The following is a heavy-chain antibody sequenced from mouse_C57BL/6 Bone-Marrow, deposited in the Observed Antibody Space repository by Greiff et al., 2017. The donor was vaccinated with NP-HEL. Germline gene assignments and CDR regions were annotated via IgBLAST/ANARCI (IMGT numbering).Heavy chain of an antibody. D-gene: IGHD2-4*01. J-gene: IGHJ2*01. V-gene: IGHV1-19*01. CDR2: INPYNGGT. Sequence: VQLQQSGPVLVKPGASVKMSCKASGYTFTDYYMNWVKQSHGKSLEWIGVINPYNGGTSYNQKFKGKATLTVDKSSSTAYMELNSLTSEDSAVYYWANIYYDYDERDYWGQGTTLTVSS. CDR3: ANIYYDYDERDY. CDR1: GYTFTDYY.